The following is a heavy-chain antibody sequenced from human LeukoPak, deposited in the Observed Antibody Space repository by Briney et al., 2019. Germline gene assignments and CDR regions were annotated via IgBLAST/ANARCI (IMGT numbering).Heavy chain of an antibody. J-gene: IGHJ4*02. CDR2: ISGSGGST. CDR1: GLTFSSYA. CDR3: AKDSRGGGTTDY. Sequence: GGSLRLSCAASGLTFSSYAMSWVRQAPGKGREWVSAISGSGGSTYYADSVKGRFTISRDNSKNTLYLQMNSLRAEDTAVYYCAKDSRGGGTTDYWGQGTLVTVSS. D-gene: IGHD1/OR15-1a*01. V-gene: IGHV3-23*01.